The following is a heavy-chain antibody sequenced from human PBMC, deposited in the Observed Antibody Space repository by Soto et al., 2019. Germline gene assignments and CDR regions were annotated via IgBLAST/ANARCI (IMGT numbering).Heavy chain of an antibody. V-gene: IGHV3-74*01. Sequence: PGGSLRLSCEGSGFTFGSYWMHWVRQAPGRGLVWVSRMYTDGSNSYYADSVRGRFNISRDNAKSALYLQMNSLRAEDTAVYYCVRGNTGYGNFDSWGQGTLVTVSS. J-gene: IGHJ4*02. CDR1: GFTFGSYW. CDR3: VRGNTGYGNFDS. CDR2: MYTDGSNS. D-gene: IGHD5-12*01.